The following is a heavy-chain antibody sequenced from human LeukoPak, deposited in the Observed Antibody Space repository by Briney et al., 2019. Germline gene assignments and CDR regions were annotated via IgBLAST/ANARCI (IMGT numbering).Heavy chain of an antibody. D-gene: IGHD3-16*01. CDR3: TRGAGWLIDY. J-gene: IGHJ4*02. V-gene: IGHV4-59*01. CDR2: IHNSGTS. CDR1: DDSISDYY. Sequence: SETLSLTCTVSDDSISDYYRGWIRQPPGKGLEWIGYIHNSGTSTYSLSLKSRVTISADTSKNQFSLKLNSMTTADTAVYYCTRGAGWLIDYWGQGILVTVSS.